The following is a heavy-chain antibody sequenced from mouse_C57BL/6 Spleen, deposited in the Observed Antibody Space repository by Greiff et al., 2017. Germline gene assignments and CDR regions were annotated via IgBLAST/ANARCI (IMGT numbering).Heavy chain of an antibody. J-gene: IGHJ2*01. CDR1: GYTFTSYW. Sequence: VQLQQSGAELVKPGASVKLSCKASGYTFTSYWMHWVKQRPGQGLEWIGMIHPNSGSTNYNEKFKSKATLTVDKSSSTAYMQLSSLTSEDSAVFDWARQGYDGRGYFDYWGQGTTLTVSS. D-gene: IGHD2-2*01. CDR3: ARQGYDGRGYFDY. CDR2: IHPNSGST. V-gene: IGHV1-64*01.